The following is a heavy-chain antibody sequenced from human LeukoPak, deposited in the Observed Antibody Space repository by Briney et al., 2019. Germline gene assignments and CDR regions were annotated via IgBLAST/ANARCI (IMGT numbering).Heavy chain of an antibody. Sequence: ASVKVSSKASGYTFTTYGISWVRQAPGQGLEWMGWISAYNGNTNYAQKLQGRVTMTTDTSTSTAYMELRSLRSDDTAVYYCARGDRYSSSWYTDYWGQGTLVTVSS. J-gene: IGHJ4*02. D-gene: IGHD6-13*01. CDR2: ISAYNGNT. CDR1: GYTFTTYG. CDR3: ARGDRYSSSWYTDY. V-gene: IGHV1-18*04.